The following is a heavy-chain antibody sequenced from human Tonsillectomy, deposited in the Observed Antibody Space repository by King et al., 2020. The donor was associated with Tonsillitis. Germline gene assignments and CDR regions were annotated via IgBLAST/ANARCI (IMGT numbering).Heavy chain of an antibody. CDR2: FDPEDGET. CDR3: ATDQPRLEPQLPPPVVAFDI. Sequence: QLVQSGAEVKKPGASVKVSCKVSGYTLTELSMHWVRQAPGKGLEWMGGFDPEDGETIYAQKFQGRVTMTEDTSTDTAYMELSSLISEDTAVYYCATDQPRLEPQLPPPVVAFDIWGQGTMVTVSS. D-gene: IGHD6-13*01. V-gene: IGHV1-24*01. J-gene: IGHJ3*02. CDR1: GYTLTELS.